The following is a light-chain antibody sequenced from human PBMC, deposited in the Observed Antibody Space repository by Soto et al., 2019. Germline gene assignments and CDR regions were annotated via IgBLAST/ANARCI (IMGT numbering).Light chain of an antibody. CDR3: QQTNSLPLT. CDR2: GAS. CDR1: QGIDNW. V-gene: IGKV1D-12*01. Sequence: DIQMTQPTSSVSASVGDRVTITCRASQGIDNWLAWYQKKPGKAPKLLIYGASHLQFGVPSRFSGSGSGTDFTLTISSLQPEDFATYFCQQTNSLPLTFGGGTKVDIK. J-gene: IGKJ4*01.